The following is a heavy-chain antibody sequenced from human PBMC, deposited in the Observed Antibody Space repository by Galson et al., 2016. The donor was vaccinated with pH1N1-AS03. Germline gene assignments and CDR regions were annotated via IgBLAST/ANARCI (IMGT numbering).Heavy chain of an antibody. CDR3: AKDLGTHYYGMDV. V-gene: IGHV3-30*18. Sequence: SLRLSCAASGFTFSNFGMHWVRQAPGKGLEWVAVISYDGSNKYYADSVKGRFTISRDNSKNTLYLQMKSLRAEDTAVYYCAKDLGTHYYGMDVWGQGTTVTVSS. CDR1: GFTFSNFG. CDR2: ISYDGSNK. J-gene: IGHJ6*02.